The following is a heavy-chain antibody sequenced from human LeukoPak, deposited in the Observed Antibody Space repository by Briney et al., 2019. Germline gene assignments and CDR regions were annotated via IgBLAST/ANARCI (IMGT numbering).Heavy chain of an antibody. Sequence: GGSLRLSCAASGFTFSSYGMHWVRQAPGKGLEWVAVISYDGSNKYYADSVKGRFIISRDNSKNTLYLQMNSLRAEDTAVYYCAKRSSYYDFWSGPYGMDVWGQGTTVTVSS. CDR2: ISYDGSNK. D-gene: IGHD3-3*01. V-gene: IGHV3-30*18. J-gene: IGHJ6*02. CDR3: AKRSSYYDFWSGPYGMDV. CDR1: GFTFSSYG.